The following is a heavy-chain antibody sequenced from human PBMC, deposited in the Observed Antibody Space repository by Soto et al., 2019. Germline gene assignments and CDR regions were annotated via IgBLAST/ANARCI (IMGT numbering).Heavy chain of an antibody. J-gene: IGHJ4*02. CDR1: GFTFSNYA. V-gene: IGHV3-30-3*01. Sequence: SLRLSCAASGFTFSNYAMHWVRQAPGKGLEWLAVIAYDGSNIFYADSVKGRFTISRDNSRNTLYLQMSSLRAEDTATYYCARDQDARFYFDYWGQGTLVTVSS. D-gene: IGHD6-6*01. CDR2: IAYDGSNI. CDR3: ARDQDARFYFDY.